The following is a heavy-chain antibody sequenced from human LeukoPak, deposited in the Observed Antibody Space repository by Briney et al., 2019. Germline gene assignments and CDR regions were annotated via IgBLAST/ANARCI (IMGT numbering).Heavy chain of an antibody. CDR1: GGTFSSYA. V-gene: IGHV1-69*13. CDR3: ARLKVGATYYFDY. Sequence: EASVKVSCKASGGTFSSYAICWVRQAPGQGREWMGGIIPIFGTANYAQKFQGRVTITADESTSTAYMELSSLRSEDTAVYYCARLKVGATYYFDYWGQGTLVTVSS. CDR2: IIPIFGTA. J-gene: IGHJ4*02. D-gene: IGHD1-26*01.